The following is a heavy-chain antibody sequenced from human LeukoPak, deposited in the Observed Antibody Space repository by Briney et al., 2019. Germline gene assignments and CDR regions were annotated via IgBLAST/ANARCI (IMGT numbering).Heavy chain of an antibody. D-gene: IGHD4-17*01. V-gene: IGHV3-23*01. J-gene: IGHJ4*02. Sequence: GGSLRLSCAASGFTFSNYVMSWVRQAPGKGLEWVSSISGSGGNTYYADSVKGRFTISRDNSKNTLYLQMNSLRAEDTDVYYCAKVPITVTRNFDYWGQGTLVTVSS. CDR1: GFTFSNYV. CDR3: AKVPITVTRNFDY. CDR2: ISGSGGNT.